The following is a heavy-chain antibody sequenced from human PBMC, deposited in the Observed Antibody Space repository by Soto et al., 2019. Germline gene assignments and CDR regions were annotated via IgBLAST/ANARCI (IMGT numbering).Heavy chain of an antibody. CDR3: ARVSKTWEDDY. CDR2: ISSGSDTI. CDR1: GFTFSDYG. D-gene: IGHD1-26*01. J-gene: IGHJ4*01. Sequence: EVQLVESGGGLVQPGGSLRLSCSVSGFTFSDYGVNWVRQAPGKGLEWISYISSGSDTIYYAESVQGRFTISRDDAKKSLFLQMNNLRNEDTAVYYCARVSKTWEDDYWGHGTLVTVSS. V-gene: IGHV3-48*02.